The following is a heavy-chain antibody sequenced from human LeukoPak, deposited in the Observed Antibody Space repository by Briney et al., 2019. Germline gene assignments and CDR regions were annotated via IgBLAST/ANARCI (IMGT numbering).Heavy chain of an antibody. CDR2: IGSSGSTI. Sequence: PGGSLRLSCAASGFTFSSYAMSWVRQAPGKGLEWVSYIGSSGSTIYYADSVRGRFTISRDNAKNSLYLQMNTLRPEDTAVYYCARVQTTVTTLDYWGQGTLVTVSS. V-gene: IGHV3-48*03. D-gene: IGHD4-17*01. CDR1: GFTFSSYA. J-gene: IGHJ4*02. CDR3: ARVQTTVTTLDY.